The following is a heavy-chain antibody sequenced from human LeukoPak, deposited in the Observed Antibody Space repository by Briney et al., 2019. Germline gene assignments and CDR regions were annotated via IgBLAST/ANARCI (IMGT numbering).Heavy chain of an antibody. V-gene: IGHV4-59*01. CDR1: GGSISPYY. J-gene: IGHJ4*02. CDR3: ARSTGSTMFIDY. CDR2: IYYSGNT. Sequence: SETLSLTWTVSGGSISPYYWSWIRQPPGKGLEWLGYIYYSGNTEYKPSLKSRVAMSVDTSKNQSSLRLSSVTDADTAVYYCARSTGSTMFIDYWGQGTLVTVSA. D-gene: IGHD3-10*02.